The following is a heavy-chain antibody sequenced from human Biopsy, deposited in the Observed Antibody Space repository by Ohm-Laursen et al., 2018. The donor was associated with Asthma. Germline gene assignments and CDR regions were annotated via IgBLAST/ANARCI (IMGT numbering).Heavy chain of an antibody. Sequence: SLRLSCTASGFNFHNYGMNWVRRAPGKGLEWVAQILFDGRKINYPDSVKGRFTISRDNSKNMVYLQMNSLRPEDTAVYYCVKDRVAGRSYYFDYWGQGSLVSVSS. CDR3: VKDRVAGRSYYFDY. CDR2: ILFDGRKI. J-gene: IGHJ4*02. V-gene: IGHV3-30*18. CDR1: GFNFHNYG. D-gene: IGHD6-13*01.